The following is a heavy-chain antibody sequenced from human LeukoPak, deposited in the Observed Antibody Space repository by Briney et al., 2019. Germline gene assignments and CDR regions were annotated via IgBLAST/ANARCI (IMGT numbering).Heavy chain of an antibody. CDR1: GYTLTELS. V-gene: IGHV1-24*01. CDR3: ARDKLLLTNNWFDP. D-gene: IGHD2-2*01. Sequence: ASVKVSCKASGYTLTELSMHWVRQAPGKGLEWMGGFDPEDGETIYAQKFQGRVTITADKSTSTAYMELSSLRSEDTAVYYCARDKLLLTNNWFDPWGQGTLVTVSS. CDR2: FDPEDGET. J-gene: IGHJ5*02.